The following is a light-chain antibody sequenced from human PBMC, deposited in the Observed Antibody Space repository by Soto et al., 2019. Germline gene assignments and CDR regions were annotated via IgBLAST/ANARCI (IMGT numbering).Light chain of an antibody. CDR3: GTWDSSMTTYV. CDR2: ENN. J-gene: IGLJ1*01. Sequence: SVLTQPPPGSAAPGQKGALSLSGSSPAIGRNYVSWYQHLPGTAPKLLIYENNKRPSGIPDRLSGSKSGSSATLGITGLQTGDEADYYCGTWDSSMTTYVFVPGTKVTVL. V-gene: IGLV1-51*02. CDR1: SPAIGRNY.